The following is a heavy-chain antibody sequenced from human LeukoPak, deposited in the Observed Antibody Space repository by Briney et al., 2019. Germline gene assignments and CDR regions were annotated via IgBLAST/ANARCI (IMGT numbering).Heavy chain of an antibody. J-gene: IGHJ4*02. CDR1: GLTFSSYG. CDR3: AKVIAAAGTEYY. Sequence: PGGSLRLSCAASGLTFSSYGMHWVRQAPGKGLEWVAFIRYDGSNKYYADSVKGRFTISRDNSKNTLYLQMNSLRAEDTAVYYCAKVIAAAGTEYYWGQGTLVTVSS. CDR2: IRYDGSNK. D-gene: IGHD6-13*01. V-gene: IGHV3-30*02.